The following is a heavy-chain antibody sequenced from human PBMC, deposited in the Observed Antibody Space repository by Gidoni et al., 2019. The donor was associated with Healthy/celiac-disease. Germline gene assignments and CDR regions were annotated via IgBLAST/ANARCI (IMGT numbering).Heavy chain of an antibody. CDR3: ARDPHMKWELLMGVDY. D-gene: IGHD1-26*01. Sequence: QVQLVESGGGVVQPGRSLRLSCAASGFTFSSSGMHWVRQAPGKGLGWVAVISYDGSNKYYADSVKGRFTISRDNSKNTLYLQMNSLRAEDTAVYYCARDPHMKWELLMGVDYWGQGTLVTVSS. J-gene: IGHJ4*02. CDR1: GFTFSSSG. CDR2: ISYDGSNK. V-gene: IGHV3-30*19.